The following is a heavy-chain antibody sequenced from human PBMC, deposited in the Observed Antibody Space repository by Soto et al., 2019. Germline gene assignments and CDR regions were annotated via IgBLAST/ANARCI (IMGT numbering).Heavy chain of an antibody. V-gene: IGHV1-69*11. CDR3: QVDWKQLQPVFDY. D-gene: IGHD1-1*01. J-gene: IGHJ4*02. Sequence: QVQLVQSGPEVKKPGSSVKVSCKASGGTFSIYAVSWVRQAPGQGLEWMGGIIPLLGTIDYAQKFQGRATITADESTTTSHMELRGLRSEDTAVYYCQVDWKQLQPVFDYWGQGTLVTVSS. CDR2: IIPLLGTI. CDR1: GGTFSIYA.